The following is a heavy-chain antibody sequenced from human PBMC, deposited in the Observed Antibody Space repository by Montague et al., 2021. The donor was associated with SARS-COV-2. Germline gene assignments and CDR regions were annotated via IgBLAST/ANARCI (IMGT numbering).Heavy chain of an antibody. CDR3: AMRGGVLDAFDI. CDR1: GGSIRTSSYY. CDR2: IYYSGST. J-gene: IGHJ3*02. Sequence: SETLSLTCTVSGGSIRTSSYYWGWIRQPPGKGLDWIGSIYYSGSTYYNPSLKSRVTISVDTSKNQFSLKLSSVTAADTAVYYCAMRGGVLDAFDIWGQGTMVIVSS. D-gene: IGHD2-8*01. V-gene: IGHV4-39*01.